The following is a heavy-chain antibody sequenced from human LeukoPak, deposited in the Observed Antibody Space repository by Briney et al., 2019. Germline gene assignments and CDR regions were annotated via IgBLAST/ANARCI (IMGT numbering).Heavy chain of an antibody. J-gene: IGHJ1*01. V-gene: IGHV3-7*01. D-gene: IGHD2-15*01. CDR2: IQHDGNVK. Sequence: PGGSLRLSCAASGFSISRYWMTWVRQAPGKGLEWVGNIQHDGNVKHYVDSVRGRFTISRDNAKNSVYLQMNSLRAEDSAGYFCGNQCSGGTCPEHWGQGTQVTVSS. CDR3: GNQCSGGTCPEH. CDR1: GFSISRYW.